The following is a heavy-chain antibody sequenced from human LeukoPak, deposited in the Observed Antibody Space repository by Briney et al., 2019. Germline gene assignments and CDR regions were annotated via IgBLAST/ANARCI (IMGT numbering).Heavy chain of an antibody. Sequence: GGSLRLSCGASGFTFSSFEMNWVRQAPGKGLEWVSYISSSSSYIYYADSVKGRFTISRDNAKNSLYLQMNSLRAEDTAVYYCAGGGGQSSYWGQGTLVTVSS. J-gene: IGHJ4*02. CDR2: ISSSSSYI. CDR1: GFTFSSFE. D-gene: IGHD2-15*01. V-gene: IGHV3-21*05. CDR3: AGGGGQSSY.